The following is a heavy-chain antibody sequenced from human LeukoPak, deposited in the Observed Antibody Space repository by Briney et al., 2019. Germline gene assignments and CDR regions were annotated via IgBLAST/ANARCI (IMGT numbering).Heavy chain of an antibody. CDR2: ISGSGGDT. V-gene: IGHV3-23*01. CDR3: AHGTMYQLDY. D-gene: IGHD2-2*01. J-gene: IGHJ4*02. CDR1: GFTFSTYG. Sequence: GGSLRLSCGAFGFTFSTYGMSWVRQAPGKGLEWVSAISGSGGDTYYADSVKGRFAISRDNSKNTLYLQMNSLRAEDTAVYYCAHGTMYQLDYWGQGTLVTVSS.